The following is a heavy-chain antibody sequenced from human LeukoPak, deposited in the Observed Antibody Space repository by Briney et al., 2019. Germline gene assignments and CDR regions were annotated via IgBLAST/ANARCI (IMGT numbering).Heavy chain of an antibody. CDR3: AKELEGGFGELFYYYYYYGMDV. J-gene: IGHJ6*02. V-gene: IGHV3-23*01. CDR1: GVTFSSYA. Sequence: GGSLRLSCAASGVTFSSYAMSWVRQDPGKGLEWVSASSGSGGSTYYADSVKGRFTISRDNSKNTLYLQMNSLRAEDTAVYYCAKELEGGFGELFYYYYYYGMDVWGQGTTVTVSS. CDR2: SSGSGGST. D-gene: IGHD3-10*01.